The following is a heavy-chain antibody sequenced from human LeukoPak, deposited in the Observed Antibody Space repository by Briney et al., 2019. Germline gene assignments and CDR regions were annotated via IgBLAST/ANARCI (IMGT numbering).Heavy chain of an antibody. J-gene: IGHJ4*02. CDR1: GFTFSSYA. Sequence: GGSLRLSCAASGFTFSSYAMSWVRQAPGKGLEWVSAISGSGGSTYYADSVKGRFTIFRDNSKNTLYLQMNSLRAEDTAVYYCAKDITYDSSGYYPPADYWGQGTLVTVSS. CDR2: ISGSGGST. D-gene: IGHD3-22*01. CDR3: AKDITYDSSGYYPPADY. V-gene: IGHV3-23*01.